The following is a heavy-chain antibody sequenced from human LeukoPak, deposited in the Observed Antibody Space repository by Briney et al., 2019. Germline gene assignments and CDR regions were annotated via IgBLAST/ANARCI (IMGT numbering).Heavy chain of an antibody. J-gene: IGHJ4*02. CDR1: GYTFTSYG. V-gene: IGHV1-18*01. Sequence: ASVKVSCKASGYTFTSYGISWVRQAPGQGLEWMGWISAYNGNTNYAQKLQGRVTKTTDTSTSTAYMELRSLRSDDTAVYYCARDRDTATPYAGFDYWGQGTLVTVSS. CDR3: ARDRDTATPYAGFDY. D-gene: IGHD5-18*01. CDR2: ISAYNGNT.